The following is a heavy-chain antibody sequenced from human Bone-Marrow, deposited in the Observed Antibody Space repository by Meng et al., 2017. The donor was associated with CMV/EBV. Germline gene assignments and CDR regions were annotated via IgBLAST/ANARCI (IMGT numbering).Heavy chain of an antibody. D-gene: IGHD3-16*01. CDR1: GFTFSGYA. J-gene: IGHJ6*02. Sequence: GESLKISCAASGFTFSGYAMNWVRQAPGKGLEWVSYISCSGSIIYYADSVKGRFTISRDNAKNSLYLQTNSLRAEDTAVYYCARSLDYSDYYYGMEVWGQGTTVTVSS. V-gene: IGHV3-48*03. CDR2: ISCSGSII. CDR3: ARSLDYSDYYYGMEV.